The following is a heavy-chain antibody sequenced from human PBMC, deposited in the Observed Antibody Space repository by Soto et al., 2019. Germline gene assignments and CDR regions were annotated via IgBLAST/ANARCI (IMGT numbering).Heavy chain of an antibody. D-gene: IGHD3-10*01. CDR2: ISSSSSTI. CDR3: ARGTYDSGLYTDYYYMDV. V-gene: IGHV3-48*01. J-gene: IGHJ6*03. Sequence: GGSLRLSCAASGFTFSSYSMNWVRQAPGKGLEWVSYISSSSSTIYYADSVKGRFTISRDNAKNSLYLQMNSLRAEDTAVYYCARGTYDSGLYTDYYYMDVWGKGTTVTVSS. CDR1: GFTFSSYS.